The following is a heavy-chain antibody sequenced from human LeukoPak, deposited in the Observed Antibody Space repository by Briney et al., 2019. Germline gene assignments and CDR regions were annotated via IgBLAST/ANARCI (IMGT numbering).Heavy chain of an antibody. CDR3: AKERYSGYDAFDY. D-gene: IGHD5-12*01. CDR1: GVTFSSYA. V-gene: IGHV3-23*01. Sequence: GGSLRLSCAASGVTFSSYAMSWVRQAPGKGLEWVSAISGSGGSTYNADSVKGRFDISRDNSKNTLYLQMNSLRAEDTAGYYCAKERYSGYDAFDYWGQGTLVTVSS. J-gene: IGHJ4*02. CDR2: ISGSGGST.